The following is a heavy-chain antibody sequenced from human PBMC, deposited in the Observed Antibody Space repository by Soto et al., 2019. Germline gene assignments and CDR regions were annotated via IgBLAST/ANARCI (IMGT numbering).Heavy chain of an antibody. V-gene: IGHV4-30-2*01. CDR3: ARDRDGYDSGYFDS. D-gene: IGHD5-12*01. CDR1: GDSTSSSGHS. Sequence: PSETLSLTCAVSGDSTSSSGHSWNWLRQPPGKGLEWIGYIYHSGNTYFNPTLKSRVIMSVDTSKNQISLTLSSVTAADTAIYYCARDRDGYDSGYFDSWGHGTLVTVS. J-gene: IGHJ4*01. CDR2: IYHSGNT.